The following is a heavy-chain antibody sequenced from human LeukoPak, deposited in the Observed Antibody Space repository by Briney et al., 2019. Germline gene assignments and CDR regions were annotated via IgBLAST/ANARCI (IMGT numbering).Heavy chain of an antibody. CDR3: ARDEPQRDGAFDI. J-gene: IGHJ3*02. D-gene: IGHD1-14*01. Sequence: GGSLRLFCTVSGFTVSSNSMSWVRQAPGKGLEWVSSISSSSSYIYYADSVKGRFTISRDNAKNSLDLQMNSLRAEDTAVYYCARDEPQRDGAFDIWGQGTMVTVSS. CDR2: ISSSSSYI. V-gene: IGHV3-21*01. CDR1: GFTVSSNS.